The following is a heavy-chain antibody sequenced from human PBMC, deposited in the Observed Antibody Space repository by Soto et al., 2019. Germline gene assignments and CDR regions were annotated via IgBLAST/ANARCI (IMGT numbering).Heavy chain of an antibody. CDR1: GFTFTSYG. CDR2: ISYDGGIQ. J-gene: IGHJ4*02. D-gene: IGHD3-10*01. Sequence: QAHLVESGGGVVQPGRSLRLSCAASGFTFTSYGMHWVRQAPGTRLEWVAVISYDGGIQHYADSVKGQITSSRDNSKNMVRLQMNSLRAEDTAVYYCVSDRGYGHASVPYSWGQGTLVSVSS. CDR3: VSDRGYGHASVPYS. V-gene: IGHV3-30*03.